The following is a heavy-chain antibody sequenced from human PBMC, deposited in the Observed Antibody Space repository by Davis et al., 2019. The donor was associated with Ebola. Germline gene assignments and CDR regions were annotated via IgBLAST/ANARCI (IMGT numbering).Heavy chain of an antibody. CDR1: GGSISSYY. CDR3: ARYCSGGSCYYEGLDY. Sequence: SETLSLTCTVSGGSISSYYWGWIRQPPGKGLEWIGSIYYSGSTYYNPSLKSRVTISVDTSKNQFSLKLSSVTAADTAVYYCARYCSGGSCYYEGLDYWGQGTLVTVSS. CDR2: IYYSGST. D-gene: IGHD2-15*01. V-gene: IGHV4-39*07. J-gene: IGHJ4*02.